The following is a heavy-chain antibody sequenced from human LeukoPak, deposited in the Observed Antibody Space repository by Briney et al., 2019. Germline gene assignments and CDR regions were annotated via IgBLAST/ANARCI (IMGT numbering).Heavy chain of an antibody. CDR2: IYYSGST. CDR3: ARDMVRGVIIS. J-gene: IGHJ4*02. D-gene: IGHD3-10*01. CDR1: GGSISSSSYY. Sequence: SETLSLTCTVSGGSISSSSYYWGWIRQPPGKGLEWIGSIYYSGSTYYNPSLKSRVTISVDTSKNQFSLKLSSVTAADTAVYYCARDMVRGVIISWGQGTLVTASS. V-gene: IGHV4-39*07.